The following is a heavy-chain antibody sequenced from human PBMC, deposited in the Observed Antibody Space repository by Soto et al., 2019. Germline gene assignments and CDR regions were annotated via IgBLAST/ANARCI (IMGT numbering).Heavy chain of an antibody. Sequence: EVQLVESGGGLVKPGGSLRLSCAASGFTFSNAWMSWVRKAPGKGLEWVGRIKSKTDGGTTDYAAPVKGRFTISRNVSKNTLYLQMNSLKTEDTAVYYCTTDTYSSRSYVLDYYYYGMDVWGQWTTVTVSS. D-gene: IGHD6-13*01. CDR2: IKSKTDGGTT. CDR1: GFTFSNAW. V-gene: IGHV3-15*01. CDR3: TTDTYSSRSYVLDYYYYGMDV. J-gene: IGHJ6*02.